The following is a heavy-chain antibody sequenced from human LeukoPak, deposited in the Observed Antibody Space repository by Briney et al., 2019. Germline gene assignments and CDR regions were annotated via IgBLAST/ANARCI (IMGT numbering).Heavy chain of an antibody. CDR2: ISAYNGNT. CDR3: ARVGIYSYGRMPAVGYMDV. CDR1: GYTFTSYG. V-gene: IGHV1-18*01. D-gene: IGHD5-18*01. Sequence: ASVKVSCKASGYTFTSYGISWVRQAPGQGLEWMGWISAYNGNTNYAQKLQGRVTMTTDTSTSTAYMELRSLRSDDTAVYYCARVGIYSYGRMPAVGYMDVWGKGTTVTVSS. J-gene: IGHJ6*03.